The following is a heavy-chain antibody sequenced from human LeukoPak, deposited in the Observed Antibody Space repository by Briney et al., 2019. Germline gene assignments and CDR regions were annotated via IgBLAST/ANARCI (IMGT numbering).Heavy chain of an antibody. CDR2: IVASYVGT. CDR1: GFTFSRYT. V-gene: IGHV3-23*01. Sequence: GGSLRLSCAASGFTFSRYTMAWVRQAPGKGLEWVASIVASYVGTYYVDSVKGRFVVSRDNSKNTLYLHMDRLRLEDAAMYFCARGRAAGLLDWFDPWGPGTLVTVSS. J-gene: IGHJ5*02. CDR3: ARGRAAGLLDWFDP. D-gene: IGHD6-19*01.